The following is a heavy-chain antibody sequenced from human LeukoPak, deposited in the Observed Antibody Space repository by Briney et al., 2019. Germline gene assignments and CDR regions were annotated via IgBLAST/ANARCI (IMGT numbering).Heavy chain of an antibody. CDR3: ARGRTMMAQHPPKY. CDR2: INHSGST. CDR1: GGSFSGYY. Sequence: PSETLSLTCAVYGGSFSGYYWSWIRQPPGKGLEWIGEINHSGSTNYNPSLKSRVTISVDTSKNQFSLKLSSVTAADTAVYYCARGRTMMAQHPPKYWGQGTLVTVSA. D-gene: IGHD5-24*01. J-gene: IGHJ4*02. V-gene: IGHV4-34*01.